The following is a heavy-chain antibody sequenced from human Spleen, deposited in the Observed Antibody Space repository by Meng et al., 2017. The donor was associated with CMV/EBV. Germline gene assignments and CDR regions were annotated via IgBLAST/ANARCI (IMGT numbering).Heavy chain of an antibody. J-gene: IGHJ6*02. V-gene: IGHV4-61*01. CDR1: DSVSSSFYY. CDR3: ARDRSDYNTHYGMDV. CDR2: IYYSGGT. Sequence: DSVSSSFYYWTWIRQPPGKGLEYIGYIYYSGGTKYNPSLKSRVTMSVDTSKNQFSLKLTSVTAADTAVYYCARDRSDYNTHYGMDVWGQGTTVTVSS. D-gene: IGHD4-11*01.